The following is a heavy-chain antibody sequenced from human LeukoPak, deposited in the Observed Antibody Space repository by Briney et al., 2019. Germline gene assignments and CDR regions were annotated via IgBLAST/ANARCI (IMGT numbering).Heavy chain of an antibody. V-gene: IGHV3-7*01. CDR1: GFTFSSYW. CDR3: ARDEGDYDYVWGSYRYTWDY. D-gene: IGHD3-16*02. Sequence: WGVLRLSCAASGFTFSSYWMSWVRQAPGKGLEWVANIKKDGSEKYYVDSVKGRFTISRDNAKNSLYLQMNSLRAEDTAVYYCARDEGDYDYVWGSYRYTWDYWGQGTLVTVSS. CDR2: IKKDGSEK. J-gene: IGHJ4*02.